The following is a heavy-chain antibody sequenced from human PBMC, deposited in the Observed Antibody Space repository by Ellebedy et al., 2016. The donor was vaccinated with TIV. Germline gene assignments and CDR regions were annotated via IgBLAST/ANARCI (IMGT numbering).Heavy chain of an antibody. Sequence: ASVKVSCKASGYTFTIYYIHWVRQAPGQGLEWMGIINSNNGNTNYAQNFQGRVTMTRDTSTSAVYMDLSSLRSDDTAIYYCAREFPGGTFDYWGQGALVTVSS. D-gene: IGHD3-16*01. CDR3: AREFPGGTFDY. CDR2: INSNNGNT. CDR1: GYTFTIYY. V-gene: IGHV1-46*01. J-gene: IGHJ4*02.